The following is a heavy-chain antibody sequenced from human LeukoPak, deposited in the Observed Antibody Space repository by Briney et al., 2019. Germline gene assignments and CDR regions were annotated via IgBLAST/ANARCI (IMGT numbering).Heavy chain of an antibody. CDR1: GGSISSSSYY. CDR2: IYYSGST. V-gene: IGHV4-39*01. J-gene: IGHJ4*02. CDR3: ARQVNGAVAGKGGFDY. D-gene: IGHD6-19*01. Sequence: PSGTLSLTCAVSGGSISSSSYYWGWIRQPPGKGLEWIGIIYYSGSTYYNPSLKSRVTISVDTSKNQFSLKLSSVTAADTAVYYCARQVNGAVAGKGGFDYWGQGTLVTVSS.